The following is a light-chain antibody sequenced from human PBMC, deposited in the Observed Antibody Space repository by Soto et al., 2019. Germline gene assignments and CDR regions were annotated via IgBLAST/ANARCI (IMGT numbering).Light chain of an antibody. CDR1: SSDVGGYNY. CDR2: EVS. V-gene: IGLV2-8*01. CDR3: SSYAGSNNYVV. J-gene: IGLJ2*01. Sequence: QSVLTQPPSASGSPGHSVTISCNGTSSDVGGYNYVSWYQQHPGKAPKLMIYEVSKRPSGVPDRFSGSKSGNTASLTVSGLQAEDEADYYCSSYAGSNNYVVFGGGTKVTVL.